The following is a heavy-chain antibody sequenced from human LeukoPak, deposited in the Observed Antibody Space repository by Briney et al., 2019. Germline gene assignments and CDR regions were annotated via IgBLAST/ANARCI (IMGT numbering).Heavy chain of an antibody. CDR1: GGTFSSYT. CDR3: ARDSSGWYGNWFDP. Sequence: SVKVSCKASGGTFSSYTISWVRQAPGQGLEWTGRIIPILGIANYAQKFQGRVTITADKSTSTAYMELSSLRSEDTAVYYCARDSSGWYGNWFDPWGQGTLVTVSS. D-gene: IGHD6-19*01. J-gene: IGHJ5*02. V-gene: IGHV1-69*04. CDR2: IIPILGIA.